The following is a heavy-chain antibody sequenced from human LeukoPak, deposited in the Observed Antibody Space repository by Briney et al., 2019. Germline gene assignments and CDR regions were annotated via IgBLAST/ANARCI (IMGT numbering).Heavy chain of an antibody. J-gene: IGHJ4*02. Sequence: GRSLRLSCAASGFTFDDYAMHWVRQAPGKGLECVSGISWNSGSIGYADSVKGRFTISRDNAKNSLYLQMNSLRAEDTALYYCAKGHYSNHNFDYWGQGTLVTVSS. CDR3: AKGHYSNHNFDY. CDR1: GFTFDDYA. V-gene: IGHV3-9*01. D-gene: IGHD4-4*01. CDR2: ISWNSGSI.